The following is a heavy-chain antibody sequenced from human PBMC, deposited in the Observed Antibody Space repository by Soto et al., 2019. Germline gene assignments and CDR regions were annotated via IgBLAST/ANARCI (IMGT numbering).Heavy chain of an antibody. J-gene: IGHJ6*02. Sequence: SETLSLTCTVSGGSISSGDYYWSWIRQPPGKGLEWIGYIYYSGSTYYNPSLKSRVTISVDTSKNQFSLKLSSVTAADTAVYYCGRDHRPTRAYCGGDCYYYYNDGMDVWGQGTTVTVSS. CDR3: GRDHRPTRAYCGGDCYYYYNDGMDV. CDR1: GGSISSGDYY. D-gene: IGHD2-21*02. CDR2: IYYSGST. V-gene: IGHV4-30-4*01.